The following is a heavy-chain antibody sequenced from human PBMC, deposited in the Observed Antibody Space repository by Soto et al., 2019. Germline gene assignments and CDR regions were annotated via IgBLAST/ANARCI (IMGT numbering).Heavy chain of an antibody. CDR2: ISGSGGRT. Sequence: EVQLLESGGGLVQPGGSLRLSCAASGFTFSSYAMSWVRQAPGKGLEWVSTISGSGGRTYYADSVKGRFAISRDNSQNTLYLQMNSLRAEDAAIYYCAKTAGDYSNWYFVLWGRGTLVTVSS. J-gene: IGHJ2*01. V-gene: IGHV3-23*01. D-gene: IGHD4-17*01. CDR1: GFTFSSYA. CDR3: AKTAGDYSNWYFVL.